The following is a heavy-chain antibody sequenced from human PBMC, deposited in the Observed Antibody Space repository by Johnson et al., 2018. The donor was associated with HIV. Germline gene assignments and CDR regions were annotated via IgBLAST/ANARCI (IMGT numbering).Heavy chain of an antibody. V-gene: IGHV3-9*01. J-gene: IGHJ3*02. CDR1: GFTFDDYA. CDR3: VRGLDI. CDR2: INWGSGNI. Sequence: VQLVESGGGLVQPGRSLRLSCAASGFTFDDYAMHWVRQAPGQGLEWVSGINWGSGNIYNADSVKGRFTISRDNSKNTLYLTMNSLKAEDTAVYYCVRGLDIWGQGTEVTVSS.